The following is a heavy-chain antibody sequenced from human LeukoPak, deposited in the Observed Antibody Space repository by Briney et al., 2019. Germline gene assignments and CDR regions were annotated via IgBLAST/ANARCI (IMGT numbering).Heavy chain of an antibody. CDR1: GYTFTSYG. Sequence: ASVKVSCKASGYTFTSYGISWVRQAPGQGLEWMGWISAYNGNTNYAQKLQGRVTMTTDTSTSTAYMELRSLRSDDTAVYYCARLRIIGLLWFGELTGYMDVWGKGTTVTISS. CDR3: ARLRIIGLLWFGELTGYMDV. D-gene: IGHD3-10*01. CDR2: ISAYNGNT. J-gene: IGHJ6*03. V-gene: IGHV1-18*01.